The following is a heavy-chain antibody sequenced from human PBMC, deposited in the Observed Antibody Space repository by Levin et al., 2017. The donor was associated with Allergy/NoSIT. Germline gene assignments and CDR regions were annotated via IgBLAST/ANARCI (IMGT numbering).Heavy chain of an antibody. D-gene: IGHD3-10*01. J-gene: IGHJ5*02. CDR3: ARSLYVSRGYQAFDP. Sequence: QTLSLTCALSGFSLSSSGMCVNWVRQRPGKALEWLALIDWENDKYYSPALRTRLTISKDTSKNQVVLTMTNMDPVDTATYYCARSLYVSRGYQAFDPWGQGTLVTVSS. V-gene: IGHV2-70*20. CDR1: GFSLSSSGMC. CDR2: IDWENDK.